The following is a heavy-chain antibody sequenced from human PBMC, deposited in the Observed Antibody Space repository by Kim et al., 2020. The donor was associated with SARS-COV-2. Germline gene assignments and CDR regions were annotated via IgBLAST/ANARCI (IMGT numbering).Heavy chain of an antibody. J-gene: IGHJ4*02. D-gene: IGHD6-6*01. CDR3: ARHSIEYSSSHFDY. Sequence: NPHLKSRVTISVDTSKNQFSLKLSSVTAADTAVYYCARHSIEYSSSHFDYWGQGTLVTVSS. V-gene: IGHV4-39*01.